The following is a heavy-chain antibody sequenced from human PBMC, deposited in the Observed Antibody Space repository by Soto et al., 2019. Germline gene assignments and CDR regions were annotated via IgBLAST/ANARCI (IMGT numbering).Heavy chain of an antibody. D-gene: IGHD4-17*01. CDR1: GGSISSSDW. Sequence: QVQLQESGPGLVKPSGTLSLTCAVSGGSISSSDWWSWVRQPPGKGLEWIGEIYHSGNTNYNPSLKSRVPISLDKSKNQFSLKLSSVTAADTAVYYCARDPGDGDYEGYYYYGMDVWGQGTTVTVSS. V-gene: IGHV4-4*02. J-gene: IGHJ6*02. CDR3: ARDPGDGDYEGYYYYGMDV. CDR2: IYHSGNT.